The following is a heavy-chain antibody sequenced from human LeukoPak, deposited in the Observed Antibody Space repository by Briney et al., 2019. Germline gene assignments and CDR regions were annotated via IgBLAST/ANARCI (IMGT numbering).Heavy chain of an antibody. J-gene: IGHJ4*02. CDR3: ARKSFGVGGTYTFDY. CDR1: GYTFTDHW. D-gene: IGHD3-3*01. V-gene: IGHV5-51*01. CDR2: IYPVDSDT. Sequence: GESLKISCEGSGYTFTDHWVAWVRQVPGKGLEWMGIIYPVDSDTRYSPSFQGQVTISVDKSISTAYLQWSSLKASDTAMYYCARKSFGVGGTYTFDYWGQGTLVTVSS.